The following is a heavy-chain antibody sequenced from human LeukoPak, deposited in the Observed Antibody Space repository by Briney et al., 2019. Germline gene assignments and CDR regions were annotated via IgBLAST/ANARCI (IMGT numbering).Heavy chain of an antibody. CDR3: ARALCPDIVATIANYYYYGMDV. V-gene: IGHV1-69*01. Sequence: ASVKVSCKASGGTFSSYAISWVRQAPGQGLEWMGGIIPIFGTANYAQKFQGRVTITADESTSTAYMELSSLRSEDTAVYYCARALCPDIVATIANYYYYGMDVWGQGTTVTVSS. D-gene: IGHD5-12*01. CDR2: IIPIFGTA. CDR1: GGTFSSYA. J-gene: IGHJ6*02.